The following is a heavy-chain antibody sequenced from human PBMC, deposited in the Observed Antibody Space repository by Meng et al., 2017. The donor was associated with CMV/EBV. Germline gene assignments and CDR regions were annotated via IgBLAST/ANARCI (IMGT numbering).Heavy chain of an antibody. D-gene: IGHD2-2*01. J-gene: IGHJ4*02. CDR1: GGSISSGDYY. V-gene: IGHV4-30-4*08. CDR3: ARVGRTSCYDY. CDR2: IYYSGST. Sequence: QVQLKWSGPGLVKPSQTLSLTCTGSGGSISSGDYYWSWIRQPPGKGLEWIGYIYYSGSTYYNPSLKSRVTISVDTSKNQFSLKLSSVTAADTAVYYCARVGRTSCYDYWGQGTLVTVSS.